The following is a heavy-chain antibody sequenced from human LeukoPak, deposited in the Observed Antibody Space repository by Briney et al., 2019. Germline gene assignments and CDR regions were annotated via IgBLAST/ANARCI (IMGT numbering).Heavy chain of an antibody. V-gene: IGHV4-39*01. CDR1: VDSISSSSDY. D-gene: IGHD5-18*01. CDR2: IYYSGST. Sequence: SETLSLTCTVSVDSISSSSDYWGWIRQPPGEGLEWLGCIYYSGSTYYNPSLKSQVPISVDTSKNQFSLKLSSVTAADTAVYYCARSPQGIQLWSLPNYYYDYYMDVWGKGTTVTISS. J-gene: IGHJ6*03. CDR3: ARSPQGIQLWSLPNYYYDYYMDV.